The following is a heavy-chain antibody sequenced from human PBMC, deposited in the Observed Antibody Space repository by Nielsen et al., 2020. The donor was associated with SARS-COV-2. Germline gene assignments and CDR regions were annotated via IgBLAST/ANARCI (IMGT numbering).Heavy chain of an antibody. CDR2: ISAYNGNT. CDR3: ARDDYGGNSDY. D-gene: IGHD4-23*01. Sequence: SVKVSCKASGYTFISYGISWVRQAPGQGLEWMGWISAYNGNTNYAQKLQGRVTMTTDTSTSTAYMELRSLRSDDTALYHCARDDYGGNSDYWGQGTLVTVSS. J-gene: IGHJ4*02. V-gene: IGHV1-18*01. CDR1: GYTFISYG.